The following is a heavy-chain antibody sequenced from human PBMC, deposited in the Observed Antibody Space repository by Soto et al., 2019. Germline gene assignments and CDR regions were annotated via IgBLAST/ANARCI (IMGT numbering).Heavy chain of an antibody. J-gene: IGHJ3*02. D-gene: IGHD3-16*01. V-gene: IGHV1-46*01. CDR1: GYTFTSYY. Sequence: ASVKVSCKASGYTFTSYYMHWVRQAPGQGLEWMGIINPSGGSTSYAQKFQGRVTMTRNTSISTAYMELSSLRGEDTAVYYCAKDGGRGYDAFDIWGQGTMVTVSS. CDR2: INPSGGST. CDR3: AKDGGRGYDAFDI.